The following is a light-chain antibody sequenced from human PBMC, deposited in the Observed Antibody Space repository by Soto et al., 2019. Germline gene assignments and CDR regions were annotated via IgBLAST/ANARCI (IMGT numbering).Light chain of an antibody. J-gene: IGKJ1*01. CDR2: DAS. CDR1: QSVSWD. Sequence: EIVLTQSPATLSLSPGERATLSCRASQSVSWDLAWYQQRPGRAPGLLIYDASSRATGIPARFSGSGSGTDFTLTISSLEPEDFALYYCQQRSSWPVTFGQGTKVEIK. CDR3: QQRSSWPVT. V-gene: IGKV3-11*01.